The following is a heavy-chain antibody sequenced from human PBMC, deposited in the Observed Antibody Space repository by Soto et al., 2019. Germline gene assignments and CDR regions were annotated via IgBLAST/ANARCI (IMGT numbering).Heavy chain of an antibody. CDR1: GGSISSYY. Sequence: PSETLSLTCTVSGGSISSYYWSWIRQPPGKGLEWIGYIYYSGSTNYNPSLKSRVTISVDTSKNQFSLRLSSVTAADTAVYYCARDGTDSGSYLGWYDPWGQGTLVTVSS. CDR3: ARDGTDSGSYLGWYDP. D-gene: IGHD3-10*01. CDR2: IYYSGST. V-gene: IGHV4-59*01. J-gene: IGHJ5*02.